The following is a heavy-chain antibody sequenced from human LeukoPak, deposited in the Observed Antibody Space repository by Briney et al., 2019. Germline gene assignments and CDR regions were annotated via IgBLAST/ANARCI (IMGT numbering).Heavy chain of an antibody. J-gene: IGHJ4*02. V-gene: IGHV1-2*02. Sequence: ASVKVSCKASGYTFTGYYMHWVRQAPGQGLKWMGWINPNSGGTNYAQKFQGRVTMTRDTSISTAYMELSRLRSDDTAVYYCARMGVAAAGTGIDYWGQGTLVTVSS. CDR3: ARMGVAAAGTGIDY. D-gene: IGHD6-13*01. CDR2: INPNSGGT. CDR1: GYTFTGYY.